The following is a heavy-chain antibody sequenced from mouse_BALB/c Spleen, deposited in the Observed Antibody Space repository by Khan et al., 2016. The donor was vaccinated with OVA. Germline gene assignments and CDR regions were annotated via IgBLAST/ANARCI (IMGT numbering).Heavy chain of an antibody. J-gene: IGHJ2*01. CDR1: GFTFSSYG. D-gene: IGHD1-1*01. Sequence: EVELVESGGGLVQPGGSRKLSCAASGFTFSSYGMHWVRQAPEKGLEWVTYISGDSTTISYADTVKGRFTISRDNPKNTLFLQMTSLMSEDTAKYDCATSYFYGDYFNYWGPGTTLTVSS. V-gene: IGHV5-17*02. CDR2: ISGDSTTI. CDR3: ATSYFYGDYFNY.